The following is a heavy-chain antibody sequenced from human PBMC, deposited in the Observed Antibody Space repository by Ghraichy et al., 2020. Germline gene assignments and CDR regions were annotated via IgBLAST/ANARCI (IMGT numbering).Heavy chain of an antibody. J-gene: IGHJ4*02. CDR3: ARKRAFDF. CDR1: GGSLSGFY. V-gene: IGHV4-34*01. CDR2: INHSGTT. Sequence: SETLSLTCAVYGGSLSGFYWSWIRQFPGKGLEWIGEINHSGTTHYNSALKSRVTISVDASKSQFSLNLTSVTAADSAMYYCARKRAFDFWGQGTLVTVSS.